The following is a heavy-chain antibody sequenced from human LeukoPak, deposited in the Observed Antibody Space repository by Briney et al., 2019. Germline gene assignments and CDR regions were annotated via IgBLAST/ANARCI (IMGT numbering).Heavy chain of an antibody. D-gene: IGHD3-10*01. J-gene: IGHJ6*02. CDR1: GGSFSGYY. CDR2: INHSGST. CDR3: ARGYGSYYYGMDV. V-gene: IGHV4-34*01. Sequence: SETLSLTCAVYGGSFSGYYWSWVRQPPGKGLEWIGEINHSGSTNYNPSLKSRVTISVDTSKNQFSLKLSSVTAADTAVYYCARGYGSYYYGMDVWGQGTTVTVSS.